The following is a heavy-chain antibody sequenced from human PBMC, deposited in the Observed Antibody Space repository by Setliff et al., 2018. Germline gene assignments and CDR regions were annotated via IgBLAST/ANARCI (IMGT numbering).Heavy chain of an antibody. Sequence: GASVKVSCKASGYTFTYRYLHWVRQAPGQALEWMGWITPFNGNTNYAQKFQDRVTITRDRSMSTAYMELSSLRSEDTAVYYCATPTVVTPHYYYGMDVWGQGTTVTVSS. CDR2: ITPFNGNT. V-gene: IGHV1-45*02. CDR3: ATPTVVTPHYYYGMDV. J-gene: IGHJ6*02. CDR1: GYTFTYRY. D-gene: IGHD4-17*01.